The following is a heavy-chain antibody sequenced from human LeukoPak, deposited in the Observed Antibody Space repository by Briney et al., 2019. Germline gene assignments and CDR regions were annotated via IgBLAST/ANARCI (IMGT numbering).Heavy chain of an antibody. CDR3: ARSGKIYFDWLFDY. J-gene: IGHJ4*02. CDR1: GFTFSDYY. V-gene: IGHV3-11*04. CDR2: IGRSGTTI. Sequence: GGSLRLSCAASGFTFSDYYMSWIRQVPGKGLEWVSYIGRSGTTIHYADSVKGRFTISWDNAKKSLYLQMNSLRAEDTAVYYCARSGKIYFDWLFDYWGQGTLVTVSS. D-gene: IGHD3-9*01.